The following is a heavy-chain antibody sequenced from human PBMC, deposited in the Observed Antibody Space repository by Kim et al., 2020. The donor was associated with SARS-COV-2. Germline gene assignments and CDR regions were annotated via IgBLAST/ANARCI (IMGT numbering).Heavy chain of an antibody. CDR1: GFTFSSFD. CDR3: AREVQPVYYYGADV. CDR2: ISGRGTNI. Sequence: GGSLRLSCVASGFTFSSFDMNWVRQAPGKGLEWIAYISGRGTNIHYADAVKGRFTVSRDNSKTSLFLQMNSLRSDGTAVFYCAREVQPVYYYGADVWGQGTTVTASS. D-gene: IGHD1-1*01. J-gene: IGHJ6*02. V-gene: IGHV3-48*03.